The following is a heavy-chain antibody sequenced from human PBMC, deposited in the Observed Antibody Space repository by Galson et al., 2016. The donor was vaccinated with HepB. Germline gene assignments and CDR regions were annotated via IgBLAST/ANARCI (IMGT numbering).Heavy chain of an antibody. J-gene: IGHJ4*02. CDR2: IRGSGGST. CDR1: GFTFSNYA. V-gene: IGHV3-23*01. Sequence: SLRLSCAASGFTFSNYAMSWVRQTPGKGLEWVSGIRGSGGSTYYPDSVKGRFTISRDNSKNTLFLQMSSLRAEDTAVYYCARGPGDSGNYDSPFGYWGQGTLVTVAS. D-gene: IGHD4-23*01. CDR3: ARGPGDSGNYDSPFGY.